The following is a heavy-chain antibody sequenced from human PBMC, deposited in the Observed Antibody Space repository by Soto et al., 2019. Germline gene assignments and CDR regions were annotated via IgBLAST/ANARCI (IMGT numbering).Heavy chain of an antibody. V-gene: IGHV3-23*01. CDR1: GFTFSSYA. CDR3: AKIPLLGYYYGSGSYFRDYYYGMDV. D-gene: IGHD3-10*01. CDR2: ISGSGGST. Sequence: GGSLRLSCAASGFTFSSYAMSRVRQAPGKGLEWVSAISGSGGSTYYADSVKGRFTISRDNSKNTLYLQMNSLRAEDTAVYYCAKIPLLGYYYGSGSYFRDYYYGMDVWGQGTTVTVSS. J-gene: IGHJ6*02.